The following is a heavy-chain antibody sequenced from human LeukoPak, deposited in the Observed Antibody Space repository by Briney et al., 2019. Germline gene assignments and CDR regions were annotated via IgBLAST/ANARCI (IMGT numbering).Heavy chain of an antibody. Sequence: PSQTLSLTCTVSGGSISSGSYYWSWIRQPAGKGLEWIGRIYTSGSTNYNPSLKSRVTISVDTSKNQFSLKLSSVTAADTAVYYCARGRVAPIGGAVTTALGFDYWGQGTLVTVSS. V-gene: IGHV4-61*02. J-gene: IGHJ4*02. D-gene: IGHD4-11*01. CDR1: GGSISSGSYY. CDR2: IYTSGST. CDR3: ARGRVAPIGGAVTTALGFDY.